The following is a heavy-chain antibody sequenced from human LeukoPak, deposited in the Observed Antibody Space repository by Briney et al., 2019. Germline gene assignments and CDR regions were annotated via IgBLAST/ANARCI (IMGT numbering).Heavy chain of an antibody. CDR3: ARAAMVRGVIRIDNWFDP. CDR2: INSDGSST. D-gene: IGHD3-10*01. J-gene: IGHJ5*02. CDR1: GFTFSSYW. Sequence: GGSLRLSCAASGFTFSSYWMHWVRQAPGKGLVWVSRINSDGSSTIYADSVKGRFTISRDNAKNTLYLQMNSLRAEDTAVYYCARAAMVRGVIRIDNWFDPWGQGTLVTVSS. V-gene: IGHV3-74*01.